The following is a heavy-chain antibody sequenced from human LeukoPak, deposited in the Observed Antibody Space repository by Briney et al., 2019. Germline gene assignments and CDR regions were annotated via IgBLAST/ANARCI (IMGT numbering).Heavy chain of an antibody. D-gene: IGHD2-2*01. V-gene: IGHV4-34*01. Sequence: SETLSLTCAVYGDSFSGFYWSWIRQPPGKGLEWIGEINHSGSTNYNPSLKSRVTISADTSKNQFSLRLSSVTAADTAVYYCARGPLGYCSSSSCHGPDYWGQGTLVTVSA. CDR3: ARGPLGYCSSSSCHGPDY. CDR2: INHSGST. CDR1: GDSFSGFY. J-gene: IGHJ4*02.